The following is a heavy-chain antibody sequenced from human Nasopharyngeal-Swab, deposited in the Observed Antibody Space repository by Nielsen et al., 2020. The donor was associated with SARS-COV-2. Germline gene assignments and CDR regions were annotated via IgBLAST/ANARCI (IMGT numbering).Heavy chain of an antibody. CDR3: ARSTSSSWYRPLDY. J-gene: IGHJ4*02. CDR1: GFTFSDYY. V-gene: IGHV3-11*03. CDR2: ISSSRSYT. D-gene: IGHD6-13*01. Sequence: GGSLRLSCAASGFTFSDYYMSWLRQAPGKGREWVSYISSSRSYTDYADSVKGRFTISSDNAKNSMYLHMDNLRPEDTAVDYCARSTSSSWYRPLDYWGQGSLL.